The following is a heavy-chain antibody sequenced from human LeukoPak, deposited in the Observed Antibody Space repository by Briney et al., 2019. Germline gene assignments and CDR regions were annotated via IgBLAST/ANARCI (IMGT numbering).Heavy chain of an antibody. Sequence: GESLKISCKGSGYSFTSYWIGWVRQMPGKGLEWMGIIYPGDSDTRYSPSFQGQVTISADKSISTAYLQWSSLKASDTAMYYCARHKYGNLWELGYYYMDVWGKGTTVTVSS. D-gene: IGHD1-26*01. CDR3: ARHKYGNLWELGYYYMDV. CDR2: IYPGDSDT. V-gene: IGHV5-51*01. J-gene: IGHJ6*03. CDR1: GYSFTSYW.